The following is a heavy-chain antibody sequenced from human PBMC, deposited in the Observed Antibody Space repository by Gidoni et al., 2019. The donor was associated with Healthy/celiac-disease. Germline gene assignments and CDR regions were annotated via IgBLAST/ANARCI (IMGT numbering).Heavy chain of an antibody. D-gene: IGHD2-15*01. Sequence: QVQLQPWGAGLLKPSETLSLTCAVYGGSFRGYSWSWIRQPPGKGLEWIGEINHSGSTNYNPSLKSRVTISVDTSKIQFSLKLSSVTAADTAVYYCARGYHGGYCSGGSCSPRDYWGQGTLVTVSS. CDR2: INHSGST. V-gene: IGHV4-34*01. CDR1: GGSFRGYS. J-gene: IGHJ4*02. CDR3: ARGYHGGYCSGGSCSPRDY.